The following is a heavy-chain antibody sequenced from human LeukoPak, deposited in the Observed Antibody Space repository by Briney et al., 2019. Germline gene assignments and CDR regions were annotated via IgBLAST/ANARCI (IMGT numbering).Heavy chain of an antibody. J-gene: IGHJ4*02. Sequence: GGSLRLSCAASGFTVSSNYMSWVRQAPGKGLEWVSVIYSGGSTYYAGSVKGRFTISRDNSKNTLYLQMNSLRAEDTAVYYCAREAVTRNYFDYWGQGTLVTVSS. CDR2: IYSGGST. CDR1: GFTVSSNY. D-gene: IGHD4-17*01. CDR3: AREAVTRNYFDY. V-gene: IGHV3-53*01.